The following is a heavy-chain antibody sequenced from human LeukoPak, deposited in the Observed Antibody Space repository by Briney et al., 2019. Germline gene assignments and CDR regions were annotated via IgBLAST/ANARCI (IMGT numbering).Heavy chain of an antibody. V-gene: IGHV1-18*01. D-gene: IGHD5-18*01. J-gene: IGHJ4*02. CDR1: AYTFTTYG. CDR3: ARRGSVDTPMSNWEWWY. CDR2: ISTYNGDT. Sequence: GPSVTVSFTASAYTFTTYGISWLRQAPGPGLEWMAWISTYNGDTNYAQKLQGRLTLTTDTSTSTVYMELRSLRSDDTAVYYCARRGSVDTPMSNWEWWYWGQGTLVTVSS.